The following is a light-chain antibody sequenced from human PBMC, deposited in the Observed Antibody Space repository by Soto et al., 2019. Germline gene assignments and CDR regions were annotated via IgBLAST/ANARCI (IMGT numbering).Light chain of an antibody. Sequence: QSVLTQPASVSGSPGQSITISCSGTSSDIGTYDHVAWFQQFPGKTPKLMIYSVSNRPSGVSYRFSGSKSGNTASLTISGLQAEDEADYYCISYTGSRAYVFGTGTQLTVL. CDR3: ISYTGSRAYV. CDR2: SVS. CDR1: SSDIGTYDH. J-gene: IGLJ1*01. V-gene: IGLV2-14*01.